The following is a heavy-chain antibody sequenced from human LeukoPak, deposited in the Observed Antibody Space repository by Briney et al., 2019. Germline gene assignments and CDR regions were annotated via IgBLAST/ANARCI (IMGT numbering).Heavy chain of an antibody. J-gene: IGHJ4*02. V-gene: IGHV4-39*07. CDR3: ARDLHDVGATDY. CDR1: GGSISTGSYY. Sequence: PSETLSLTCTVSGGSISTGSYYWGWIRQPPGKGLEWIGSIYYSGSTYYNPSLKSRVTTSVDTSKNQFSLKLSSVTAADTAVYYCARDLHDVGATDYWGQGTLVTVSS. D-gene: IGHD1-26*01. CDR2: IYYSGST.